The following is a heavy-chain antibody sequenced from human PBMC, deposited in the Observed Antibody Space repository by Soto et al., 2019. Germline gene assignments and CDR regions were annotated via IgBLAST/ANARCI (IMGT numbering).Heavy chain of an antibody. CDR3: ARHRYNYDSSGDYDWFDP. J-gene: IGHJ5*02. Sequence: SETLSLTCTVSGVSISSKTYYWGWLRQPPGKGLEWIGSVYYSGTPYYNPSLKSQVTISVDTSKNEFSLILSSVTAAGTAVYYFARHRYNYDSSGDYDWFDPWGQGTLVTVS. CDR2: VYYSGTP. CDR1: GVSISSKTYY. V-gene: IGHV4-39*01. D-gene: IGHD3-22*01.